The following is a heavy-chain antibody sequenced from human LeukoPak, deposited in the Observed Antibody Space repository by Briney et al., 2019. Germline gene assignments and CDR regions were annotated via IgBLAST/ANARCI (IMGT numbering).Heavy chain of an antibody. CDR3: AREFVAVAGTTDY. CDR2: ISSSSSYI. CDR1: GFTFSSYS. Sequence: GGSLRLSCAASGFTFSSYSMNWVRQAPGKGLEWVSSISSSSSYIYYADSVRGRFTLSRDNAKNSLYLQMNSLRAEDTAVYYCAREFVAVAGTTDYWGQGTLVTVSS. D-gene: IGHD6-19*01. J-gene: IGHJ4*02. V-gene: IGHV3-21*01.